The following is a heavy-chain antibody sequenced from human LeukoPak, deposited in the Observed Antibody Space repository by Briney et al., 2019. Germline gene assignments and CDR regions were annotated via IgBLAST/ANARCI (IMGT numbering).Heavy chain of an antibody. CDR2: INTDGSIT. CDR1: GFTFSSHW. V-gene: IGHV3-74*01. Sequence: GGSLRLSCAASGFTFSSHWMHWVRQAPGKGLVWVSHINTDGSITTYADSMKGRFTISRDNAKNTLSLQMNSLRAEDTAVYYCARERRQMTPDYWGQGTLVTVSS. D-gene: IGHD5-24*01. CDR3: ARERRQMTPDY. J-gene: IGHJ4*02.